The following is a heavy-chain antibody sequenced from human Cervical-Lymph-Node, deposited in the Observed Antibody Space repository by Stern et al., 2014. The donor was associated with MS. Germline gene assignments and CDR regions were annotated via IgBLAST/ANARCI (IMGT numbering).Heavy chain of an antibody. D-gene: IGHD3-9*01. J-gene: IGHJ4*02. CDR1: GYTFTNYY. Sequence: QDQLVHSGAEVKKPGASVKISCKASGYTFTNYYMHWVRQAPGQGLEWMGIINPSGDSTSYAQKFEGRVTMTRDTSTSTVNMELSSLTSGDTAVYYCARLRGYNVLTGYLDYWGQGTLVTVSS. CDR3: ARLRGYNVLTGYLDY. CDR2: INPSGDST. V-gene: IGHV1-46*01.